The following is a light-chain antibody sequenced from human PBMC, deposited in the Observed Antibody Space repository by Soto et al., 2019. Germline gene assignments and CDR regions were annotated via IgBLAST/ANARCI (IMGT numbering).Light chain of an antibody. Sequence: IVLTQSTDTLSLSPGERATLSCRASQSVGRRYLAWYQQKPGQAPMLLIYDTSERASDIPDRFSGSGSGTDFTLTISRMVPGDFAVYYCQYQGTFGGGTKVEIE. CDR2: DTS. J-gene: IGKJ4*01. CDR1: QSVGRRY. V-gene: IGKV3-20*01. CDR3: QYQGT.